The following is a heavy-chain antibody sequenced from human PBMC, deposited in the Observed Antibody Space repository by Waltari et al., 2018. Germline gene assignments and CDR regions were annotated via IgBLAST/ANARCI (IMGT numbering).Heavy chain of an antibody. CDR1: GFTFSSYS. Sequence: EVQLVESGGGLVKPGGSLRLSCAASGFTFSSYSMNWVRQAPGKGLEWVSSISSSSSYIYYADSVKGRFTISRDNDQNSLYLQMNSLRDEDTAVYYCAREGGNYYDSSGYYSPDAFEIWGQGTMVTVSS. D-gene: IGHD3-22*01. CDR3: AREGGNYYDSSGYYSPDAFEI. CDR2: ISSSSSYI. J-gene: IGHJ3*02. V-gene: IGHV3-21*01.